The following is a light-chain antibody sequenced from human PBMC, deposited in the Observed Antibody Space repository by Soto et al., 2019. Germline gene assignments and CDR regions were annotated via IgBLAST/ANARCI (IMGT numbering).Light chain of an antibody. V-gene: IGLV1-47*02. CDR3: ATWYADLYTLI. CDR2: NNN. CDR1: SSNIESNW. Sequence: QAVVTQAPSVSGTPGQRVTISCSGSSSNIESNWVYWYQQLPATTPKLLIYNNNQRPSAVPARFSGSKSGASASLAITWLRSDDEADDYCATWYADLYTLIFGGGTKVTVL. J-gene: IGLJ2*01.